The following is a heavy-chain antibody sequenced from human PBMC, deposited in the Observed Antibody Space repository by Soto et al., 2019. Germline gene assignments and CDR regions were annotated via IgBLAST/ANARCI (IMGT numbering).Heavy chain of an antibody. CDR1: GFTFSAYG. CDR2: ISHDGTNK. CDR3: ATDEYYYPSNGYSIFDH. J-gene: IGHJ4*02. D-gene: IGHD3-22*01. Sequence: GGSLRLSCEVSGFTFSAYGMHWFRQAPGKGLEWGAAISHDGTNKNYGDSVEGRFTMSRDNSKKTLYLQMNSGRAEDRALYYWATDEYYYPSNGYSIFDHWGQGTLVTVPT. V-gene: IGHV3-30*03.